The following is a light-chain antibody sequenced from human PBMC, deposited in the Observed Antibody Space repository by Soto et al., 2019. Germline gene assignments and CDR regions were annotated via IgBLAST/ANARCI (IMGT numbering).Light chain of an antibody. V-gene: IGLV1-44*01. Sequence: QSVLTQPTSASGTPGQRVTISCSGSSSNIGSNTVNWYQQLPGTAPKLLIYSNNQRPSGVPDRFSGSKSGTSASLAISGLQSEDEADDYCAAWDDSLNGRVVFGGGTKLTV. CDR2: SNN. J-gene: IGLJ2*01. CDR3: AAWDDSLNGRVV. CDR1: SSNIGSNT.